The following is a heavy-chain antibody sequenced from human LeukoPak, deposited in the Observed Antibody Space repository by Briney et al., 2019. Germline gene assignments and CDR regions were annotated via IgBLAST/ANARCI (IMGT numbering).Heavy chain of an antibody. CDR1: GFTFSGSA. J-gene: IGHJ6*02. CDR3: TRLEAYDILTGYPPLGYYGMDV. V-gene: IGHV3-73*01. CDR2: IRSKANSYAT. Sequence: PVGSLRLSCAASGFTFSGSAMHWVRQASGKGLEWVGRIRSKANSYATAYAASVKGRFTISRDDSKNTAYLQMNSLKTEDTAVYYCTRLEAYDILTGYPPLGYYGMDVWGQGTTVTVSS. D-gene: IGHD3-9*01.